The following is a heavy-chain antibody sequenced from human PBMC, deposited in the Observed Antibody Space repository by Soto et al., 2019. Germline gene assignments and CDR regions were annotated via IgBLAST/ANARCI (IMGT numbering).Heavy chain of an antibody. D-gene: IGHD3-10*01. CDR2: INPNSGGT. V-gene: IGHV1-2*04. CDR1: GYTFTGYY. Sequence: ASVKVSCKASGYTFTGYYIHRVRQAPGQGPEWMGWINPNSGGTNYVQKFQGWVTMTRDTSISTAYMELSRLRSDDTAVYYCAREKDGTGTYTFDHWGQGSLVTVSS. J-gene: IGHJ4*02. CDR3: AREKDGTGTYTFDH.